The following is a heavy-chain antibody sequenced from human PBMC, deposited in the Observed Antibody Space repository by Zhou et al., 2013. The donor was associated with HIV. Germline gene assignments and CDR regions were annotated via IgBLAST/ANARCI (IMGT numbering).Heavy chain of an antibody. V-gene: IGHV1-46*02. D-gene: IGHD3-3*02. J-gene: IGHJ6*03. CDR2: VNPAGGNT. CDR1: VFSFNTYY. Sequence: QVQLVQSGAEVKTPGASVKISCRASVFSFNTYYMDWVRQAPGQGLEWMGFVNPAGGNTVAQKFQGRLTMTRDTSTSTDYMELTSLKSNDTALYYCARDWQFHVIFDDYYIDVWGQGTTVSVSS. CDR3: ARDWQFHVIFDDYYIDV.